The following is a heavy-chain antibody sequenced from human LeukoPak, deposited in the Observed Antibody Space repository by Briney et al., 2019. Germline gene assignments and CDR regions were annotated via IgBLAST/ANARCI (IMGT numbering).Heavy chain of an antibody. J-gene: IGHJ6*02. CDR2: IYYSGST. V-gene: IGHV4-59*12. Sequence: SETLSLTCTVSGGSISSYYWSWIRQPPGKGLEWIGYIYYSGSTNYNPSLKSRVTISVDTSKNQFSLKLSSVTAADTAVYYCARVDIVVSYYYGMDVWGQGTTVTVSS. CDR3: ARVDIVVSYYYGMDV. D-gene: IGHD2-2*01. CDR1: GGSISSYY.